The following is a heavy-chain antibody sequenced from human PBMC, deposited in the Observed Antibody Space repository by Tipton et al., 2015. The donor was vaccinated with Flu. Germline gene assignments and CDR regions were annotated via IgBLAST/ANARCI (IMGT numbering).Heavy chain of an antibody. D-gene: IGHD4-17*01. CDR2: ISAYNGNT. CDR1: GYTFTSYG. Sequence: QLVQSGAEVKKPGASVKVSCKASGYTFTSYGISWVRQAPGQGLEWMGWISAYNGNTNYAQKLQGRVTMTTATSTRTAYMELRSLRSDDTAVYYCARGTYETYYGAYELAYYSYYMDVWGKGTTVTVSS. CDR3: ARGTYETYYGAYELAYYSYYMDV. V-gene: IGHV1-18*04. J-gene: IGHJ6*03.